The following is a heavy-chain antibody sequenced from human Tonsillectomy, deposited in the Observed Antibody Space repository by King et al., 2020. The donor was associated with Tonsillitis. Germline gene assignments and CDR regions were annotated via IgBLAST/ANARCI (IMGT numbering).Heavy chain of an antibody. D-gene: IGHD4/OR15-4a*01. CDR1: GFTFSSYA. Sequence: VQLVESGGGVVQPGRSLRLSCAASGFTFSSYAMSWVRQAPGKGLEWVSAISGSGGSTYYADSVKGRFTISRDNSKNTRYLQMNSRRAEDTAVYYCAKDRIVWWPSAPFDYWGQGTLVTVSS. J-gene: IGHJ4*02. CDR2: ISGSGGST. CDR3: AKDRIVWWPSAPFDY. V-gene: IGHV3-23*04.